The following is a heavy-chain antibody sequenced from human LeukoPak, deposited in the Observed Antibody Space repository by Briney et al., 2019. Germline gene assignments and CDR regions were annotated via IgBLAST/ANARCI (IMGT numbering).Heavy chain of an antibody. J-gene: IGHJ6*03. CDR2: IYTSGST. D-gene: IGHD3-16*01. V-gene: IGHV4-4*07. CDR3: ARETSQKGAHYMDV. CDR1: GGSISSYY. Sequence: SETLSLTCTVSGGSISSYYWSWIRQPAGKGLEWIGRIYTSGSTDYNPSLKSRVTMSVDTSKNQFSLKLSSVTAADTAVYYCARETSQKGAHYMDVWGKGTTVTISS.